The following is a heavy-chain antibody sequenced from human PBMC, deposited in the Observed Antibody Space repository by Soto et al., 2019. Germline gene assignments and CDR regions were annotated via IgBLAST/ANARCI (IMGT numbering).Heavy chain of an antibody. CDR3: ARAERCGTVTSSHWYFDL. CDR1: GGTFSSYA. D-gene: IGHD4-17*01. CDR2: IIRVFGTA. J-gene: IGHJ2*01. Sequence: QVQLVQSGAEVKKPGSSVKVSCTASGGTFSSYAISWVRQAPGQGLEWMGGIIRVFGTANYAQKFQGRVTITADKSTSPAYMELSSLRSEDTAVYYCARAERCGTVTSSHWYFDLWGRGTLVTVSS. V-gene: IGHV1-69*06.